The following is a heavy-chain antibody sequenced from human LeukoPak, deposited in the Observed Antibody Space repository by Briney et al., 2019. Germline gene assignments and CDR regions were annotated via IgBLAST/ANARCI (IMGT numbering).Heavy chain of an antibody. V-gene: IGHV3-30*03. Sequence: YADSVKGRFTISRDNSKNTVYLQMNSLRAEDTAVYYCARENWDYYYNMDVWGKGTTVTVTS. D-gene: IGHD7-27*01. J-gene: IGHJ6*03. CDR3: ARENWDYYYNMDV.